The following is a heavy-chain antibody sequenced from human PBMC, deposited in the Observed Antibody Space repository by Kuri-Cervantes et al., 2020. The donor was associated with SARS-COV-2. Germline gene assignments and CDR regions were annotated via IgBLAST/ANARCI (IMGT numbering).Heavy chain of an antibody. CDR3: ATKLFGEHWFDP. Sequence: SETLSLTCTVSGASMSDPMSHYYWNWIRLTPGKGLEWIGYIFHTGSNSQNPSLKSRVTISLDTSKNQFSLSLNSVTPADTAVYYCATKLFGEHWFDPWDQGILVTVSS. CDR2: IFHTGSN. J-gene: IGHJ5*02. V-gene: IGHV4-61*01. D-gene: IGHD3-10*01. CDR1: GASMSDPMSHYY.